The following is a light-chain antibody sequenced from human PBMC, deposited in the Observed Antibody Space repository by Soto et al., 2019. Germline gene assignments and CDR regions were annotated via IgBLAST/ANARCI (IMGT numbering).Light chain of an antibody. J-gene: IGKJ1*01. CDR3: QQYNSYWT. CDR1: QSISSW. Sequence: DMQLTQSPSTLSASVGERVTITCRASQSISSWLAWYQQKPGKAPKLLIYDASSLESGVPSRFSGSGPGTEFTLTISSLQPDDFATYYCQQYNSYWTFGQGTKVDI. V-gene: IGKV1-5*01. CDR2: DAS.